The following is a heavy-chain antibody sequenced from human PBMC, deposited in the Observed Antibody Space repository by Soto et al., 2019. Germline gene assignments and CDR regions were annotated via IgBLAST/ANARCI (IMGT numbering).Heavy chain of an antibody. CDR3: ARDXAXCXGGSXYEDWFDP. CDR1: GGTFSSYT. J-gene: IGHJ5*02. V-gene: IGHV1-69*10. CDR2: IIPILGIA. Sequence: VKVSCKASGGTFSSYTISWVRQAPGQGLEWMGRIIPILGIANYAQKFQGRVTITADKSTSTAYMELSSLRSEDTAVYYCARDXAXCXGGSXYEDWFDPWGQGTLVTVSS. D-gene: IGHD2-15*01.